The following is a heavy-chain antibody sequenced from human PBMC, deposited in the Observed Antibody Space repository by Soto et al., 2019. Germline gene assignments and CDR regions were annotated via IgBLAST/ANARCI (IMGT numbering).Heavy chain of an antibody. D-gene: IGHD6-13*01. CDR3: AKPVYSSSWYDFGY. Sequence: GGSLRLSCEASGFTFSSYTMNWVRRAPGKGLEWVATIGGSGDGTYYGDSVKGRFTISRDNSKNTLYLQMNSLRAEDTAVYYCAKPVYSSSWYDFGYWGQGALVTVSS. CDR2: IGGSGDGT. J-gene: IGHJ4*02. CDR1: GFTFSSYT. V-gene: IGHV3-23*01.